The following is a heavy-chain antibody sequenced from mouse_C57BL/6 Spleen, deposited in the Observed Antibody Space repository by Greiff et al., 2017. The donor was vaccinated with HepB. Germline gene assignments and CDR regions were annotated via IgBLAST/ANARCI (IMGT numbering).Heavy chain of an antibody. D-gene: IGHD3-1*01. CDR3: ARPGGYTGWYFDV. CDR1: GYTFTSYS. Sequence: QVQLQQPGAELVMPGASVKLSCKASGYTFTSYSMHWVKQRPGQGLEWIGEIDPSDSYTNYNQKFKGKSTLTVDKSSSTAYMQLSSLTSEDSAVYYCARPGGYTGWYFDVWGTGTTVTVSS. V-gene: IGHV1-69*01. CDR2: IDPSDSYT. J-gene: IGHJ1*03.